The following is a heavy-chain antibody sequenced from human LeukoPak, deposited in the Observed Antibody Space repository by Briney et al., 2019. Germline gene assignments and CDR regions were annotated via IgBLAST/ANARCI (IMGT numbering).Heavy chain of an antibody. V-gene: IGHV3-7*04. CDR2: IGEDGSEI. CDR1: GLTFSSHW. Sequence: PGGSLRLSCAAYGLTFSSHWMSWVRQAPGKGLEWVANIGEDGSEIYYVDSVKGRFTIFRDNAENSVYLQMNSLRDEDTAVYYCARGWSYHDSWGQGTLVTVSS. D-gene: IGHD3-10*01. J-gene: IGHJ4*02. CDR3: ARGWSYHDS.